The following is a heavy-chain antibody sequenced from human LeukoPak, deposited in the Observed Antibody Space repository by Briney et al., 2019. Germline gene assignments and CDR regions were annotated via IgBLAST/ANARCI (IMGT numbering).Heavy chain of an antibody. CDR2: ISSSGSVI. D-gene: IGHD3-22*01. CDR1: GFTFSDYY. J-gene: IGHJ6*02. Sequence: GGSLRLSCAVSGFTFSDYYMSWIRQTPEKGLEWVSYISSSGSVIFYADSVKGRFIISRDNTKNSLYLQMNSLRAEDTAVYYCARDPRYYDSSGYYYVYNYYYGMDVWGQGTTVTVSS. V-gene: IGHV3-11*04. CDR3: ARDPRYYDSSGYYYVYNYYYGMDV.